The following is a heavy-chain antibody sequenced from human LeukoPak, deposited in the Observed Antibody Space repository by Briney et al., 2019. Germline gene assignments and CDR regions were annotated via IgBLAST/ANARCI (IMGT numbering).Heavy chain of an antibody. D-gene: IGHD6-19*01. CDR3: ARQSGDQSSAWYFDA. CDR1: GGSLRSSGHW. CDR2: IHYSGKV. J-gene: IGHJ4*02. V-gene: IGHV4-39*01. Sequence: SETLSLTCTVSGGSLRSSGHWWVWIRQPPGKGLEWIGSIHYSGKVYYNPSLKSRVTTSVDTSTDQFSQRLSSATAADTAIYYCARQSGDQSSAWYFDAWGQGTLVTVSS.